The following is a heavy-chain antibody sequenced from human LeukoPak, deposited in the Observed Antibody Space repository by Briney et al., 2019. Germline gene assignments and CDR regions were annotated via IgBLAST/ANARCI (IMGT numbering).Heavy chain of an antibody. V-gene: IGHV3-74*03. D-gene: IGHD2/OR15-2a*01. CDR2: VDKDGSYS. J-gene: IGHJ4*02. CDR1: GFTFSSYY. Sequence: GSPRLSCAASGFTFSSYYMHWVRQAPGKGLVWVSRVDKDGSYSMYAECRKGRFTTSRDNAKNTVFLQMNSLRVEDTAVYYCARGGFSHGFDLWGQGTRVTVSS. CDR3: ARGGFSHGFDL.